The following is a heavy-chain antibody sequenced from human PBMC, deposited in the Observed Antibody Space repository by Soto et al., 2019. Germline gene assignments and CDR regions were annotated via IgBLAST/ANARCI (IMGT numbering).Heavy chain of an antibody. D-gene: IGHD4-4*01. J-gene: IGHJ4*02. V-gene: IGHV3-23*01. CDR3: AKDRDDYRNYVFDY. CDR2: SSGSGSGGST. Sequence: EVQLLESGGGLVQPGGSLRLSCAASGFTFTNYAMTWVRQAPGKGLEWVSISSGSGSGGSTNYAESVKGRFTISRDNSKNTLYLQMNSLSVEDTAVYYCAKDRDDYRNYVFDYWGQGTLVTVSS. CDR1: GFTFTNYA.